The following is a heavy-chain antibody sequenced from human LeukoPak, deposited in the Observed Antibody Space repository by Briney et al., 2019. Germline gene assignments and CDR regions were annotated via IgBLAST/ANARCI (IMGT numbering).Heavy chain of an antibody. CDR2: IYYSGST. CDR3: ARASGKSSGDD. Sequence: SEILSLTCTVSGGSISSYYWSWIRQPPGKGLEWIGYIYYSGSTNYNPSLKSRVTISVDTSKNQFSLKLSSVTAADTAVYYCARASGKSSGDDWGQGTLVTVSS. J-gene: IGHJ4*02. V-gene: IGHV4-59*01. CDR1: GGSISSYY. D-gene: IGHD6-19*01.